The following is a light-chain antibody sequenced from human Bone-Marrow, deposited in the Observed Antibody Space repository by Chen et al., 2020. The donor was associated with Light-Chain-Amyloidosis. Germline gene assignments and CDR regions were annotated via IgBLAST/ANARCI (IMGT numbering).Light chain of an antibody. Sequence: SYVLTQPSSVSVAPGHTATIACGGNNIGSTSVHWYQQTPGQAPLLVVYDDSDRPSGIPERLSGSNSGNTATLTISRVEAGDEADYYSQVWDRSSDRPVFGGGTKLTVL. CDR3: QVWDRSSDRPV. J-gene: IGLJ3*02. CDR2: DDS. V-gene: IGLV3-21*02. CDR1: NIGSTS.